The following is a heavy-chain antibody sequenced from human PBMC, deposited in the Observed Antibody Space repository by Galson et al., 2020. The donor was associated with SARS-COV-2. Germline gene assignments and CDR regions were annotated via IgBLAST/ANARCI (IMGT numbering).Heavy chain of an antibody. V-gene: IGHV4-39*01. CDR1: GGSISSSSYY. CDR2: IYYSGST. CDR3: ARHVADESIAAAGTSFWFDP. D-gene: IGHD6-13*01. J-gene: IGHJ5*02. Sequence: SETLSLTCTVSGGSISSSSYYWGWIRQPPGKGLEWIGSIYYSGSTYYNPSLKSRVTISVDTSKNQFSLKLSSVTAADTAVYYCARHVADESIAAAGTSFWFDPWGQGTLVTVSS.